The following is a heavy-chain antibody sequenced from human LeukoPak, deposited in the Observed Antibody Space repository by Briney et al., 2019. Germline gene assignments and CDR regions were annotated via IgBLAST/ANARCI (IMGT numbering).Heavy chain of an antibody. CDR2: IIPIFGTA. CDR3: ASRPAVVPAASGDY. J-gene: IGHJ4*02. D-gene: IGHD2-2*01. V-gene: IGHV1-69*13. CDR1: GGTFSSYA. Sequence: ASAKVSCKASGGTFSSYAISWVRQAPGQGLEWMGGIIPIFGTANYAQKFQGRVTITADESTSTAYMELSSLRSEDTAVYYCASRPAVVPAASGDYWGQGTLVTVSS.